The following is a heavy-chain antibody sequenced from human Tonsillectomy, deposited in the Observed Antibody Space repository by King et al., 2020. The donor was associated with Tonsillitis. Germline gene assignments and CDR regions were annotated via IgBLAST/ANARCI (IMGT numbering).Heavy chain of an antibody. CDR1: GGFISTYY. D-gene: IGHD6-13*01. CDR3: ARHIAAAGKGPLNWFDP. J-gene: IGHJ5*02. CDR2: IHYTGNT. V-gene: IGHV4-59*08. Sequence: QLQESGPGLVKPSETLSLTCTVSGGFISTYYWSWIRQPPGKGLEWIGYIHYTGNTNYNPSLKSRVTISVDTSKNQFSLNLSSVTAADTAVYFCARHIAAAGKGPLNWFDPWGQGTPVTVSS.